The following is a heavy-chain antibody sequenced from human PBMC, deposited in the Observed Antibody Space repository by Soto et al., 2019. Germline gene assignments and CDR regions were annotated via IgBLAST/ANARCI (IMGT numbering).Heavy chain of an antibody. J-gene: IGHJ3*01. V-gene: IGHV3-11*05. CDR2: ISSSSSYT. D-gene: IGHD3-22*01. CDR1: GFTFSDSY. CDR3: ARGKDNDHTSGLWF. Sequence: QVQLVESGGGLVKPGGSLRLSCAASGFTFSDSYMTWIRQAPGKGLEWLSYISSSSSYTKYADSVKGRFTISRDNAQNSLYLQMNSLRAEDTAVYYCARGKDNDHTSGLWFWGQGTMVTVSS.